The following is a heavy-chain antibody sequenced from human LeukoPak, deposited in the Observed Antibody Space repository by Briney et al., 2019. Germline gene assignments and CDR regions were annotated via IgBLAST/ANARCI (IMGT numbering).Heavy chain of an antibody. Sequence: GGSLRLSCAASGFTFEIFWIHWVRQGPGKELVWVSRINGHGTTTGYADSVKGRFTISRDNAKNSLYLQVNSLRAEDTAIYYCARDQYYDSGRFDSWGQGTLVTVSS. D-gene: IGHD3-10*01. CDR1: GFTFEIFW. CDR3: ARDQYYDSGRFDS. J-gene: IGHJ4*02. V-gene: IGHV3-74*01. CDR2: INGHGTTT.